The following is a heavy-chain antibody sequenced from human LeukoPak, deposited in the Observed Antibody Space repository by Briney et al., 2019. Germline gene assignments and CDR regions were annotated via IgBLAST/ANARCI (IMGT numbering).Heavy chain of an antibody. Sequence: SETLSLTCTISGGSVSDYYWSWIRQSPGKGLEWIGYIYHTGSTSYSPSLKSRVTISADTSQNQFSLKLSSVTAADTAVYYCPSRKLGNDYWGQGTLVTVSS. V-gene: IGHV4-59*02. D-gene: IGHD7-27*01. CDR1: GGSVSDYY. CDR2: IYHTGST. J-gene: IGHJ4*02. CDR3: PSRKLGNDY.